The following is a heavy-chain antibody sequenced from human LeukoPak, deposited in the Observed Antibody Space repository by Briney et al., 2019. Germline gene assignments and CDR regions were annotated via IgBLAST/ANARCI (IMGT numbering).Heavy chain of an antibody. Sequence: SETLSLTCTVSGGSIISDNYYWAWIRQPPGKGLEWIGSAYYNGETYYNPSLKSRVTISVDTSKNQFSLKLSPVTAADTAVYYCARRVVAAQIDAFDIWGQGTMVTVSS. CDR2: AYYNGET. J-gene: IGHJ3*02. V-gene: IGHV4-39*07. CDR1: GGSIISDNYY. CDR3: ARRVVAAQIDAFDI. D-gene: IGHD2-15*01.